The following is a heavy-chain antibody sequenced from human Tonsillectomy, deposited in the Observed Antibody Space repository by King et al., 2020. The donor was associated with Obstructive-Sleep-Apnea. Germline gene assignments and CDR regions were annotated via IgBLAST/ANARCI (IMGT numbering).Heavy chain of an antibody. CDR2: ISWNSGSI. D-gene: IGHD4-17*01. CDR1: GFTFDDYA. J-gene: IGHJ4*02. CDR3: ARGDYGDSPFDY. V-gene: IGHV3-9*01. Sequence: VQLVESGGGLVQPGRSLRLSCAASGFTFDDYAMHWVRQAPGKGLEWVSVISWNSGSIGYADSVKGRFTISRDNAKNSLYLQMNSLRAEDTALYYCARGDYGDSPFDYWGQGTLVTVSS.